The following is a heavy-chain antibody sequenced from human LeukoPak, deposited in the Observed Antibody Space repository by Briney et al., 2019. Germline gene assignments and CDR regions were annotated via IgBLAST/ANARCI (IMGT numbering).Heavy chain of an antibody. J-gene: IGHJ4*02. CDR2: IYSGGIT. CDR3: ARNGVTTFGY. V-gene: IGHV3-66*01. Sequence: GGSLRLSCAASGFAVSTYYMSWVRQPPGKGLEWVSVIYSGGITDYADSVKGRFTISRDNSKNTLYLQMNSLRAEDTAIYYCARNGVTTFGYWGQGTLVTVSS. D-gene: IGHD4-17*01. CDR1: GFAVSTYY.